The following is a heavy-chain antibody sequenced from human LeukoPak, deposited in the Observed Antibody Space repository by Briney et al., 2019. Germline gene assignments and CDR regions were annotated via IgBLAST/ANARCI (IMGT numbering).Heavy chain of an antibody. CDR2: IRNDGGKT. D-gene: IGHD1-1*01. V-gene: IGHV3-30*02. CDR3: TRVAQSGPTGWFDR. J-gene: IGHJ5*02. Sequence: GGSLRLSCVGSTFTFSDYGMHWVRQAPGKGLEWVAFIRNDGGKTYYADSAKGRFTISRDNSRHTLYLQMNSLRAEDTAVYYCTRVAQSGPTGWFDRWGQGTLVTVSS. CDR1: TFTFSDYG.